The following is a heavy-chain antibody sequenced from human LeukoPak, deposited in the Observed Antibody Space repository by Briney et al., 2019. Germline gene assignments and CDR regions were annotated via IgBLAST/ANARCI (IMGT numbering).Heavy chain of an antibody. CDR3: TTDFSHLDFSSGYYSY. J-gene: IGHJ4*02. CDR1: GFSFSNSW. V-gene: IGHV3-15*01. CDR2: IKSNIGGGST. D-gene: IGHD3-3*01. Sequence: GGSLRLSCAASGFSFSNSWMHWVRQAPGKGLAWVGRIKSNIGGGSTDFAAPVKGRFTISRDDSTNTLYLQMNSLKTEDTAVYYCTTDFSHLDFSSGYYSYWGQGSLVTVSS.